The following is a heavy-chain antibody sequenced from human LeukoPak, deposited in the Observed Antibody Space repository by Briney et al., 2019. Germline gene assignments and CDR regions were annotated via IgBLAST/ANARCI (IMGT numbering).Heavy chain of an antibody. J-gene: IGHJ4*02. V-gene: IGHV3-7*03. CDR3: ARGHFYHLY. CDR1: GFTFSDYY. D-gene: IGHD3-3*02. CDR2: IKMDGSEE. Sequence: GGSLRLSCAASGFTFSDYYMSWIRQAPGKGLEWVANIKMDGSEEYYVDSVKGRFTISRDNAKNSLYLQMNSLRAEDTAVYFCARGHFYHLYWGQGTLVTVSS.